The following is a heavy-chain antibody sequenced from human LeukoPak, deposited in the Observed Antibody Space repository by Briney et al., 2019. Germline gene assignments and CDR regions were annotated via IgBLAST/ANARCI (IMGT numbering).Heavy chain of an antibody. CDR2: ISGSGGST. V-gene: IGHV3-23*01. J-gene: IGHJ4*02. D-gene: IGHD6-6*01. CDR3: AKPGSSPGIAGRSPTKYYFDY. CDR1: GFTFDDHS. Sequence: PGGSLRLSCVVSGFTFDDHSMHWVRQAPGEGLEWVSAISGSGGSTYYAHSVKGRFNIPRDNSKNMLYLQMHSLRAEATAVYYCAKPGSSPGIAGRSPTKYYFDYWGQGTLVTASS.